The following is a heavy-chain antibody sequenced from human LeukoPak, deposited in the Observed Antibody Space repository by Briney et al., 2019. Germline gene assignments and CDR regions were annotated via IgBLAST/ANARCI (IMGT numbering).Heavy chain of an antibody. J-gene: IGHJ4*02. V-gene: IGHV4-59*01. CDR2: IYYSGST. CDR3: ARERDYYDSSGYRQGDYFDY. Sequence: SETLSLTCTVSGGSISSYYWSWIRQPPGKGLEWIGYIYYSGSTNYNPSLKSRVTISVDTSKNQFSLKLTSVTAADTAVYYCARERDYYDSSGYRQGDYFDYWGQGTLVTVSS. CDR1: GGSISSYY. D-gene: IGHD3-22*01.